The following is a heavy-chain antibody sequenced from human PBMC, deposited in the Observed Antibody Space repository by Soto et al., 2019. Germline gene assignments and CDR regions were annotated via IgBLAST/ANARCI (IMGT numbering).Heavy chain of an antibody. CDR3: ATAIADDAFDI. CDR1: GYTFSSYA. D-gene: IGHD2-2*01. Sequence: ASVKVSCKASGYTFSSYAMHWVRQAPGQRLEWMGWINAGNGNTKYSQKFQGRVTITRDTSASTAYMELSSLRSEDTAVYYCATAIADDAFDIWGRGTMVTVSS. V-gene: IGHV1-3*01. CDR2: INAGNGNT. J-gene: IGHJ3*02.